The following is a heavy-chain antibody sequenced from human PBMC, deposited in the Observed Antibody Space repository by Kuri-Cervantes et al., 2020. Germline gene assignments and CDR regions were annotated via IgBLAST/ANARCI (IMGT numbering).Heavy chain of an antibody. CDR2: IKQDESEK. Sequence: GGSLRLSCAASGFTFDTYGMNWVRQAPGEGLEWVANIKQDESEKYYVDSVKGRFTISRDNARNSLYLQMNSLRVEDTAVYYCARVRGGTYFDLWGQGTLVTVSS. D-gene: IGHD1-1*01. V-gene: IGHV3-7*01. CDR1: GFTFDTYG. CDR3: ARVRGGTYFDL. J-gene: IGHJ4*02.